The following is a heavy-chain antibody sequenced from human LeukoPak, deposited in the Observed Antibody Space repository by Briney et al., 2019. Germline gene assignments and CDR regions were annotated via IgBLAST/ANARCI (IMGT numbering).Heavy chain of an antibody. CDR2: RKQDGSVK. Sequence: GGSLRLSCAASGFTFTNYWMTWVRQAPGKGLEWVANRKQDGSVKYYVDSVKGRFTISRDNAKNSLYLQMNSLRAEDTAVYNCARIGYSSSSLDFWGRGTLVTVSS. D-gene: IGHD6-6*01. CDR1: GFTFTNYW. J-gene: IGHJ4*02. CDR3: ARIGYSSSSLDF. V-gene: IGHV3-7*03.